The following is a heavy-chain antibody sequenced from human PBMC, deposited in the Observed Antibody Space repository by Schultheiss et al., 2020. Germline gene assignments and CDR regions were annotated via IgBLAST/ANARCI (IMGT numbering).Heavy chain of an antibody. Sequence: SETLSLTCTVSGGSISDYYWSWIRQSPGKGLEWIGFSQVWATNYSPSLKSRVTISQDTSKNQFSLKLSSVTAADTAVYYCARAGGTTSYYYYMDVWGKGTTVTVSS. J-gene: IGHJ6*03. D-gene: IGHD1-26*01. V-gene: IGHV4-59*01. CDR3: ARAGGTTSYYYYMDV. CDR1: GGSISDYY. CDR2: SQVWAT.